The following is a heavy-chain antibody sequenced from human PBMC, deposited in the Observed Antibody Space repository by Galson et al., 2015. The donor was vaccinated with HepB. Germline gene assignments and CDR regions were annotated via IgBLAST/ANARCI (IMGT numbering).Heavy chain of an antibody. CDR2: ISSSSTYI. J-gene: IGHJ4*02. D-gene: IGHD6-19*01. V-gene: IGHV3-21*06. CDR1: GFTFSSDS. Sequence: SLRLSCAASGFTFSSDSMNWVRQAPGKGLEWVSSISSSSTYIYYADSVKGRFTISRDNAKNSLYLRMNSLRAEDTAVYYCARVYSGWYEDYWGQGVLVTVSS. CDR3: ARVYSGWYEDY.